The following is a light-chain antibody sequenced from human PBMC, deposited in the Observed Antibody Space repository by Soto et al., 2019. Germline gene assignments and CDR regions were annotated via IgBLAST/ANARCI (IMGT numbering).Light chain of an antibody. CDR3: SSYTSSSTLYV. Sequence: QSVLTKPAYVSGSAGQWITISCPGTSSDVGGYNYVSWYQQHPGKAPKLMIYDVSNRPSGVSNRFSGSKSGNTASLTISGLQAEDEADYYCSSYTSSSTLYVFGTGTKVTVL. J-gene: IGLJ1*01. CDR1: SSDVGGYNY. V-gene: IGLV2-14*01. CDR2: DVS.